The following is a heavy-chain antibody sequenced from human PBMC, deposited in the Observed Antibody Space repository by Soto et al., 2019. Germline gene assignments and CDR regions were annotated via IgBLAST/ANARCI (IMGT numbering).Heavy chain of an antibody. CDR3: AKGCAGGTSCLYLDY. V-gene: IGHV3-30*18. Sequence: QAQLVESGGGVVQPGRSLRLSCAASGFTFSNSGMHWVRQAPGKGLEWVALISHDGNNKLYADSVKGRFTISRDNSKNTVYLQMNSLRTEAPAVYYCAKGCAGGTSCLYLDYWGQGTLVSVSS. D-gene: IGHD2-15*01. CDR2: ISHDGNNK. J-gene: IGHJ4*02. CDR1: GFTFSNSG.